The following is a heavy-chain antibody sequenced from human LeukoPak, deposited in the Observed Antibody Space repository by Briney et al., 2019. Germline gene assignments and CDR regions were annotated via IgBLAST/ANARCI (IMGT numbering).Heavy chain of an antibody. CDR3: ARRVHYYDTSGYSYYFDY. J-gene: IGHJ4*02. D-gene: IGHD3-22*01. CDR2: VYASGST. CDR1: SGSISSGNYY. V-gene: IGHV4-61*02. Sequence: SSETLSLTCTVSSGSISSGNYYWSWIRQPAGKGLEWIGRVYASGSTNYNPSLRSRVTISVDTSKNQFSLKLSSMTAADTAVYYCARRVHYYDTSGYSYYFDYWGQGTLVTVSS.